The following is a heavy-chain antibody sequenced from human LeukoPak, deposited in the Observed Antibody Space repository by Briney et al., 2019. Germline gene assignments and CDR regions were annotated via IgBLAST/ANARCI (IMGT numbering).Heavy chain of an antibody. J-gene: IGHJ6*02. CDR1: GFTFSSYS. D-gene: IGHD3-10*01. CDR2: ISSSSSTI. CDR3: ARDSRFRPITMVRGVITFYYYGMDV. Sequence: PGGTLRLSCAASGFTFSSYSMNWVRQAPGKGLEWVSYISSSSSTIYYADSVKGRFTISRNNAKNSLYLQMNSLRAEDTAVYYCARDSRFRPITMVRGVITFYYYGMDVWGQGTTVTVSS. V-gene: IGHV3-48*04.